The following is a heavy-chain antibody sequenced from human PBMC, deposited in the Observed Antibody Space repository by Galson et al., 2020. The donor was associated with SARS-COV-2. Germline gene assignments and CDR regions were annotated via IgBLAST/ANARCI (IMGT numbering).Heavy chain of an antibody. J-gene: IGHJ6*02. CDR1: DGPISSYY. V-gene: IGHV4-59*01. D-gene: IGHD4-17*01. CDR2: ISYSGST. Sequence: ETSETLSLTCSISDGPISSYYWSWIRQPPGKGLEWIGYISYSGSTHYHPSLRSRVTISVDMSKNQFSLKLGSVTAADAAVYYCARDPAPLYGDNYYYGMDVWGRGTTVTVSS. CDR3: ARDPAPLYGDNYYYGMDV.